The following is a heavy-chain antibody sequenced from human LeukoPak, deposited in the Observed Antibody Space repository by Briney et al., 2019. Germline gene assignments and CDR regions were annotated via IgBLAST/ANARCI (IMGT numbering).Heavy chain of an antibody. CDR2: ISSSSSYI. D-gene: IGHD2/OR15-2a*01. CDR1: GFSFSRYS. CDR3: ARFSEVYYYVDV. V-gene: IGHV3-21*01. J-gene: IGHJ6*03. Sequence: PGGSLRLSCAASGFSFSRYSMNWVRQAPGKGLEWVSSISSSSSYIYYADSVKGRFTISRHNAKNSLYLQMDSLRAEDTAVYYCARFSEVYYYVDVWGTGTTVTVSS.